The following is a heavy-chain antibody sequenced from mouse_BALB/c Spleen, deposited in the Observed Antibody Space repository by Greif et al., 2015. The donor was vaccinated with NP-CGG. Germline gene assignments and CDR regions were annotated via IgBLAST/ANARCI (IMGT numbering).Heavy chain of an antibody. CDR3: ASYYGSSYFDY. J-gene: IGHJ2*01. CDR2: INPSTGYT. Sequence: QVHVKQSGAELAKPGASVKMSCKASGYTFTSYWMHWVKQRPGQGLEWIGYINPSTGYTEYNQKFKDKATLTADKSSSTAYMQLSSPTSEDSAVYYCASYYGSSYFDYWGQGTTLTASS. CDR1: GYTFTSYW. V-gene: IGHV1-7*01. D-gene: IGHD1-1*01.